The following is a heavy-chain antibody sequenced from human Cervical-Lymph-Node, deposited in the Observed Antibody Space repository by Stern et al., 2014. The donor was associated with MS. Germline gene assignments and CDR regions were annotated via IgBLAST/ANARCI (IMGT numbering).Heavy chain of an antibody. Sequence: VQLVESGGGVVQPGRSLRLSCAASGFTFSTYGMHWVRQAPGKGLEWVAAISYDGSNKYYAVSVKGRFTISRDNSKNTLYLQMNSLRAEDTAVYYCAKSGGVVNSQSYYYGMDVWGQGTTVTVSS. V-gene: IGHV3-30*18. CDR1: GFTFSTYG. D-gene: IGHD2-15*01. CDR3: AKSGGVVNSQSYYYGMDV. CDR2: ISYDGSNK. J-gene: IGHJ6*02.